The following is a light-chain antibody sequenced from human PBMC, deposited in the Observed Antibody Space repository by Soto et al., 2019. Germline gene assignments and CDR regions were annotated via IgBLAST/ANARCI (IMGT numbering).Light chain of an antibody. CDR2: DAS. Sequence: EIVLTHSPATLSLSPGERATLSCRASQSVSSYLAWYQQKPGQAPRLLIYDASNRATGIPARFSGSGSGTDFTLTISSLEPEDFAVYYCQQRSNWPPQYTFGQGTKVDIK. V-gene: IGKV3-11*01. J-gene: IGKJ2*01. CDR3: QQRSNWPPQYT. CDR1: QSVSSY.